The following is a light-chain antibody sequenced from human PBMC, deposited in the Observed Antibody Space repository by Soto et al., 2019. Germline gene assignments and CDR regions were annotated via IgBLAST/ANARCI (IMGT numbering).Light chain of an antibody. CDR1: QSVSSC. J-gene: IGKJ1*01. Sequence: EIVLTQSPATLSFSAGERATLSCGASQSVSSCLAWYQQKPGQAPRLLIYDASNRATGIPARFSGSGSGTDFTLTISSLEPEDFAVYYCQQRSSWLWTFGQGTKVDIK. V-gene: IGKV3-11*01. CDR3: QQRSSWLWT. CDR2: DAS.